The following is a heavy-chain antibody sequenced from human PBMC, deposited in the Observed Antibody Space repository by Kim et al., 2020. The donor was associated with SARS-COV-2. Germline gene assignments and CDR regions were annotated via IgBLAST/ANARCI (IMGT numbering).Heavy chain of an antibody. J-gene: IGHJ4*01. CDR2: ISDNGSA. D-gene: IGHD1-1*01. CDR3: ARQLGGRLLFDS. V-gene: IGHV4-59*01. CDR1: YDTIKSYY. Sequence: SETLSLTCTVSYDTIKSYYWSWIRQPPGKGLELIGYISDNGSAYYNSSLKSRVTISVDTSKNQFSLKVTSVTAADTAVYYCARQLGGRLLFDSWGHGTLVTVSS.